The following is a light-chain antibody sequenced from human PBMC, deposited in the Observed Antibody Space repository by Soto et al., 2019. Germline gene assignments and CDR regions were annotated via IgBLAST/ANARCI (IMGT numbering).Light chain of an antibody. CDR2: KAS. CDR3: QKYHSYSPWT. J-gene: IGKJ1*01. Sequence: DIQMTQSPSTLSASVGDRVTITCRASQSISSWLAWYHQKPGKAPKLLIYKASSLESGVPSRFSGSGSGTEFTLTISSLQPDDFATYYCQKYHSYSPWTFGQGTKVEIK. V-gene: IGKV1-5*03. CDR1: QSISSW.